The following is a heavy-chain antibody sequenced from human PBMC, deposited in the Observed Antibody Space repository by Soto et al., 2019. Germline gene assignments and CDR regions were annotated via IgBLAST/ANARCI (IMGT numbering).Heavy chain of an antibody. CDR1: GGSISSYY. Sequence: PSETLSLTCTVSGGSISSYYWSWIRLPPGKGLEWIGYIYYSGSTNYNPFLKSRVTISVDMSKNQFSLNLSSVTAADTAVYYCARVSSSWGLVNYFDYWGQGTLVTVSS. CDR3: ARVSSSWGLVNYFDY. CDR2: IYYSGST. D-gene: IGHD6-13*01. V-gene: IGHV4-59*01. J-gene: IGHJ4*02.